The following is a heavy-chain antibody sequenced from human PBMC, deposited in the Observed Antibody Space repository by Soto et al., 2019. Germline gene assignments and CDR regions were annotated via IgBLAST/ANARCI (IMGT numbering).Heavy chain of an antibody. CDR3: ASDRSSGWDQGYGMDV. CDR2: IYYSGST. CDR1: GGSISTYY. D-gene: IGHD6-19*01. J-gene: IGHJ6*02. V-gene: IGHV4-59*01. Sequence: ASETLSPTCTVSGGSISTYYWSWIRQPPGKGLEWIGYIYYSGSTSYNPSLKSRVTISVDTSKNQFSLKLRSVTAADTAVYYCASDRSSGWDQGYGMDVWGQGTTVTVSS.